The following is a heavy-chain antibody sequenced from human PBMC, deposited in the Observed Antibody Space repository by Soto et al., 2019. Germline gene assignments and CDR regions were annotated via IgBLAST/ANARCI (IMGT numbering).Heavy chain of an antibody. CDR1: GGTFSSYT. J-gene: IGHJ4*02. Sequence: SSVKVSCKASGGTFSSYTISWVRQAPGQGLEWMGRIIPILGIANYAQKFQGRVTITADKSTSTAYMELSSLRSEDTAVYYCARYIPMTIFGVVLDYRGQGTPVTVSS. V-gene: IGHV1-69*02. CDR3: ARYIPMTIFGVVLDY. D-gene: IGHD3-3*01. CDR2: IIPILGIA.